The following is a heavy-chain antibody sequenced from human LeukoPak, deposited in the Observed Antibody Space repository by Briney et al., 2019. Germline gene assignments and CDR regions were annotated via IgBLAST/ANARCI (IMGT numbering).Heavy chain of an antibody. J-gene: IGHJ4*02. V-gene: IGHV4-59*08. CDR2: IYYSGST. Sequence: PSETQSLTCTVSGGSISSYYWTWIRQPPGKGLEWIGCIYYSGSTKYNPSLKSRVTISVDSSKNHFSLKLSSVTAADTAVYYCARAQVGIVGATEFAYWGQGTLVTVSS. D-gene: IGHD1-26*01. CDR3: ARAQVGIVGATEFAY. CDR1: GGSISSYY.